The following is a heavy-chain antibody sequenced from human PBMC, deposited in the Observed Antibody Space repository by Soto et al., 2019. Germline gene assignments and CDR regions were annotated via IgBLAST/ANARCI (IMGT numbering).Heavy chain of an antibody. CDR2: VIPILGTA. CDR1: GGSLRNSV. J-gene: IGHJ4*02. CDR3: ARRGHPGH. V-gene: IGHV1-69*01. Sequence: QVQLVQSGAEVMKPGSSVKVSCTASGGSLRNSVISWVRQAPAQRLEWMGGVIPILGTANYAQKFQGRVTMTADEATSTASMDLSSLSPDDTAVYYCARRGHPGHWGPGTLVIVSS.